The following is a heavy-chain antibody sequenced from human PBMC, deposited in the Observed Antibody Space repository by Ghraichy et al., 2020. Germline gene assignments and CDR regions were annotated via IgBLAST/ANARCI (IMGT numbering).Heavy chain of an antibody. Sequence: GGSLILSCAASGFTFSSYAMSWVRQAPGKGLEWVSDISDSGSSTYYADSVKGRFSISRDNSKNTLSLQMNSLRAEDTAVYYCAKDRWYSYGIFDYWGQGTLVTVSS. CDR1: GFTFSSYA. D-gene: IGHD5-18*01. V-gene: IGHV3-23*01. CDR3: AKDRWYSYGIFDY. J-gene: IGHJ4*02. CDR2: ISDSGSST.